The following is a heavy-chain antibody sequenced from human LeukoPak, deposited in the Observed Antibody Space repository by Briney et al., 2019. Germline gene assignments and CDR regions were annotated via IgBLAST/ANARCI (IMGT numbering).Heavy chain of an antibody. CDR1: GYTFTGYY. J-gene: IGHJ4*02. CDR3: ARVPYSSSSYYFDY. V-gene: IGHV1-2*02. D-gene: IGHD6-6*01. Sequence: ASVTVSCKASGYTFTGYYMHWVRQAPGQGLEWMGWINPNSGGTNYAQKFQGRVTMTRDTSISTAYMELSRLRSDDTAVYYCARVPYSSSSYYFDYWGQGTLVPVSS. CDR2: INPNSGGT.